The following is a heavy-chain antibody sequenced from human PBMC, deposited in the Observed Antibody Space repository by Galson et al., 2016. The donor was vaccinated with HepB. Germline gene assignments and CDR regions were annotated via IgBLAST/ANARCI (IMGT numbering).Heavy chain of an antibody. Sequence: SVKVSCKASGYTFTSYAISWVRQAPGQGPEWMGWISTYHGNTRYAQKLQGRVSLTTDTSTRTAYMELRSLTYDDTAVYYCARQNVQRNFDSLSETLFDYWGQGTLVTVSS. CDR1: GYTFTSYA. D-gene: IGHD3-9*01. V-gene: IGHV1-18*01. J-gene: IGHJ4*02. CDR3: ARQNVQRNFDSLSETLFDY. CDR2: ISTYHGNT.